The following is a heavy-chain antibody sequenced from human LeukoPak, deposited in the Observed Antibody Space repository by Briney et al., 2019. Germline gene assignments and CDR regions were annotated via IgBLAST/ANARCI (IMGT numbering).Heavy chain of an antibody. CDR2: IWYDGSNK. V-gene: IGHV3-33*01. J-gene: IGHJ4*02. D-gene: IGHD1-14*01. CDR3: ARAIGTVSDY. CDR1: GSSFSNYG. Sequence: PGRSLRLSCATSGSSFSNYGMHWVRQAPGKGLEWVAVIWYDGSNKYYGDSVKGRFTISRDNSKNTLYLQMNSLRAEDTAVYYCARAIGTVSDYWGQGTLVTVSS.